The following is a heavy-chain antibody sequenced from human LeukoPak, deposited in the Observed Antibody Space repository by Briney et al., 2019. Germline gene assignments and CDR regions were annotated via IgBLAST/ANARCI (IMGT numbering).Heavy chain of an antibody. CDR2: ISSSSSYI. Sequence: GGSLRLSCVASGFTFNNYYMTWIRQAPGKGLEWVSSISSSSSYIYYADSVKGRFTISRDNAKNSLYLQMNSLRAEDTAVYYCAREGRAKVVGANHFDYWGQGTLVTVSS. CDR3: AREGRAKVVGANHFDY. V-gene: IGHV3-21*01. J-gene: IGHJ4*02. D-gene: IGHD1-26*01. CDR1: GFTFNNYY.